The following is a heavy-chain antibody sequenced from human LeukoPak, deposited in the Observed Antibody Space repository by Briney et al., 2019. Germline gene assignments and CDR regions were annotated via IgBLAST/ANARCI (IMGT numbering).Heavy chain of an antibody. Sequence: SQTLSLTCTVSGGSLSSGDYYWSWIRLPPGNGLEWIGYIYNSGSTYYNPSLKRRITISVDTSKNQFSLNLSSVTAADTAVYYCARGVGSSWYGDWGQGTLVTVSS. V-gene: IGHV4-30-4*01. D-gene: IGHD6-13*01. CDR2: IYNSGST. CDR3: ARGVGSSWYGD. J-gene: IGHJ4*02. CDR1: GGSLSSGDYY.